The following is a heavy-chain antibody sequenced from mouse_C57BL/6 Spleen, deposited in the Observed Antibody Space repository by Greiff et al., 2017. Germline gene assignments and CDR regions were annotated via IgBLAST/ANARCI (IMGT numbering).Heavy chain of an antibody. Sequence: EVKRVESGGGLVKPGGSLKLSCAASGFTFSDYGMHWVRQAPEKGLEWVAYISSGSSTIYYAETVKGRFTISRDNAKNTLFLQMTSLRSEDTALYYCARITTPPFDYWGQGTTLTVSS. V-gene: IGHV5-17*01. CDR2: ISSGSSTI. D-gene: IGHD1-1*01. CDR1: GFTFSDYG. J-gene: IGHJ2*01. CDR3: ARITTPPFDY.